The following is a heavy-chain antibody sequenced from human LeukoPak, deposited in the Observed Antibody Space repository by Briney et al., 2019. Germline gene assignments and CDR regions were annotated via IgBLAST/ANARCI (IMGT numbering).Heavy chain of an antibody. Sequence: SETLSLTCTVSGGSISSGSYYWSWIRQPAGKGLEWIGRIYTSGSTNYNPSLKSRVTISVDTSKNQFSLKLSSVTAADTAVYYCARPPDYYDSSGADAFDIWGQGTMVTVSS. J-gene: IGHJ3*02. V-gene: IGHV4-61*02. CDR2: IYTSGST. CDR1: GGSISSGSYY. CDR3: ARPPDYYDSSGADAFDI. D-gene: IGHD3-22*01.